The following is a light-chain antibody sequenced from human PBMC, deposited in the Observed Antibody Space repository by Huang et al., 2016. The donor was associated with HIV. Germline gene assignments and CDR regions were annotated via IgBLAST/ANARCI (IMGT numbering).Light chain of an antibody. CDR2: AAS. J-gene: IGKJ2*01. V-gene: IGKV1-39*01. CDR3: QQTYDVPRT. CDR1: QTVDMY. Sequence: DIQMTQSPSSLSASIGDRVTMSCRASQTVDMYLNWYQQTPGRAPRLLISAASNLKSDVPSRFSGTGSGTNFTLTISNLQPDNFVIYCCQQTYDVPRTFGPGTALEIK.